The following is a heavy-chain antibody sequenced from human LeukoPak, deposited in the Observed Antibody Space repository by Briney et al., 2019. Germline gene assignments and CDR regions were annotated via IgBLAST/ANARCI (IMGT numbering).Heavy chain of an antibody. CDR1: GYTFTSYA. V-gene: IGHV1-3*01. Sequence: AASVKVSCKASGYTFTSYAIHWVRQAPGQRLEWLGWINAGNGSTKYSQKFQVRGTITSDTSATTAYMELTILRSEDTAVYLCARGYCSSTSCQYYFDYWGQGTLVTVSS. D-gene: IGHD2-2*01. J-gene: IGHJ4*02. CDR3: ARGYCSSTSCQYYFDY. CDR2: INAGNGST.